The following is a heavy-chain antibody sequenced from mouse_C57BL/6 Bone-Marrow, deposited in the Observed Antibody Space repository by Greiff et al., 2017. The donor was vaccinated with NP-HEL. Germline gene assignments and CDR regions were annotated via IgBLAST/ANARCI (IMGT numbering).Heavy chain of an antibody. V-gene: IGHV5-17*01. J-gene: IGHJ1*03. CDR2: ISSGSSTI. Sequence: EVQFEESGGGLVKPGGSLKLSCAASGFTFSDYGMPWVRQAPEKGLEWVAYISSGSSTIYYADTVKGRFTIYRDNAKNTLFLPRTRLRSEDTARYYCARPLGRDWYFDVWGTGTTVTVSS. CDR1: GFTFSDYG. CDR3: ARPLGRDWYFDV. D-gene: IGHD4-1*01.